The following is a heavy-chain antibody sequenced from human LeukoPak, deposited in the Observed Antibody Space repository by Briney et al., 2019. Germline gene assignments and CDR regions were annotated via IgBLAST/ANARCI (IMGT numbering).Heavy chain of an antibody. Sequence: GGSLRLSCAASGFTFSSYGMHWVRQAPGKGLEWGAVIWYDGSNKYYADSVKGRFTISRDNSKNTLYLQMNSLRAEDTAVYYCARGPPRSSSRLYYFDYWGQGTLVTVSS. CDR3: ARGPPRSSSRLYYFDY. V-gene: IGHV3-33*08. CDR1: GFTFSSYG. CDR2: IWYDGSNK. D-gene: IGHD2-2*01. J-gene: IGHJ4*02.